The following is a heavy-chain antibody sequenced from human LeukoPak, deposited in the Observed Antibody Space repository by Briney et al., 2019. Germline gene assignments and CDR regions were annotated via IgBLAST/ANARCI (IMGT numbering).Heavy chain of an antibody. CDR2: INHSGST. Sequence: PETLSLTCAVYGGSSSGYYWSWIRQPPGKGLEWIGEINHSGSTNYNPSLKSRVTISVDTSKNQFSLKLSSVTAADTAVYYCARARGVAGRRYYFDYWGQGTRVTVSS. CDR1: GGSSSGYY. J-gene: IGHJ4*02. D-gene: IGHD6-19*01. CDR3: ARARGVAGRRYYFDY. V-gene: IGHV4-34*01.